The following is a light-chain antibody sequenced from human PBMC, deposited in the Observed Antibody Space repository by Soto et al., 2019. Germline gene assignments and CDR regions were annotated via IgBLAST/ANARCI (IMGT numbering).Light chain of an antibody. CDR3: AAWDDSLSGVI. Sequence: QAVVTQPPSASGTPGQSVTISCSGSNSNIGNNYVCWYQQLPGTAPKLLIYRNTQRPSGVPDRFSGSKSGTSASLAISGLRSDDEADYYCAAWDDSLSGVIFGGGTKLTVL. CDR1: NSNIGNNY. J-gene: IGLJ2*01. V-gene: IGLV1-47*01. CDR2: RNT.